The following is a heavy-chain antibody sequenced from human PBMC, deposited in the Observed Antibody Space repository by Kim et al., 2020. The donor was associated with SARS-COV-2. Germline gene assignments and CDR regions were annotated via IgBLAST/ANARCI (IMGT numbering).Heavy chain of an antibody. V-gene: IGHV3-30*03. CDR1: GFTFSNYA. D-gene: IGHD6-13*01. CDR2: VSYDGSIE. J-gene: IGHJ4*02. Sequence: GSLRLSCAASGFTFSNYAMHWIRQAPGRGLEWVAVVSYDGSIENYADSVKGRFTISRDNSRNTLFLQLNNLRAEDTAVYYWASGEQQLVLGCVDYWGQGALVTVSS. CDR3: ASGEQQLVLGCVDY.